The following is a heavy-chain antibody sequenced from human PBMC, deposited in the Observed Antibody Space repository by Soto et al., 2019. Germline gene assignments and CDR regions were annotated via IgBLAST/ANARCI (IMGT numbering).Heavy chain of an antibody. CDR3: ARGLECRGYCLDKPTWFAP. D-gene: IGHD2-15*01. CDR2: IIPIFGTP. V-gene: IGHV1-69*06. CDR1: GGTFSTYT. J-gene: IGHJ5*02. Sequence: VKVSCKASGGTFSTYTFSWVRQAPGQGLEWMGRIIPIFGTPYYAQKFQGRVTITADKSTSTVYMELSSLRSDDTAVYFCARGLECRGYCLDKPTWFAPWGQGTLVTVSS.